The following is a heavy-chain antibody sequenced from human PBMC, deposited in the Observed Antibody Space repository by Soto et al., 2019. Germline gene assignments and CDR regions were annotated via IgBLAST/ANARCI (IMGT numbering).Heavy chain of an antibody. Sequence: RRLSCAASGSSFPNYPMHWVRQTPDKGLEWLAVISHDGVTKNSADSVKGRFSISRDNSRNRLYLDMNSLRTEDTAMYYCVRGGYSSSWERLDPWGQGTLVTVS. CDR3: VRGGYSSSWERLDP. CDR2: ISHDGVTK. CDR1: GSSFPNYP. V-gene: IGHV3-30-3*01. D-gene: IGHD4-4*01. J-gene: IGHJ5*02.